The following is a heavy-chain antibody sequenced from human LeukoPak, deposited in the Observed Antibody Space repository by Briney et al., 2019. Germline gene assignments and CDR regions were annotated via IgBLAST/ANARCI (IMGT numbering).Heavy chain of an antibody. CDR2: IYSGGST. CDR1: GFTVSSNY. D-gene: IGHD2-2*01. V-gene: IGHV3-66*02. J-gene: IGHJ4*02. Sequence: GGSLRLSCAASGFTVSSNYMSWVRQAPGKGLEWVSVIYSGGSTYYADSVKGRFTISRDNSKNTLYLQMNSLRAEDTAVYYCARARDIVVVPATNWGQGTLVTVSS. CDR3: ARARDIVVVPATN.